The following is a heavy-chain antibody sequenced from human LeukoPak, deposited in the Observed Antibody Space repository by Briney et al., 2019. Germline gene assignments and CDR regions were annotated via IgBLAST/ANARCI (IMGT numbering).Heavy chain of an antibody. Sequence: VASVQVSCKASGYTFTAYYIHWVRQAPGQGLEWMGRISPSTGGTNYAQKFQGRVTITRDTSINTAYMDLSRLTSDDTALYYCARDHNSENWGSLGGWGQGTLVTVSS. D-gene: IGHD7-27*01. V-gene: IGHV1-2*06. CDR1: GYTFTAYY. CDR3: ARDHNSENWGSLGG. J-gene: IGHJ4*02. CDR2: ISPSTGGT.